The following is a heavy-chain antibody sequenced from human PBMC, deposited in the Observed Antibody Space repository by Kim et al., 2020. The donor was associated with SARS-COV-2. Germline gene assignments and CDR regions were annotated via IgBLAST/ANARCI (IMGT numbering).Heavy chain of an antibody. V-gene: IGHV3-7*01. CDR3: AKGHG. CDR1: GFTFSSYA. J-gene: IGHJ6*01. Sequence: GGSLRLSCAASGFTFSSYAMSWVRQAPGKGLEWVSGINQDGSKIYYVDSVKGRFTISRDNAKNTVYLQMNNLRAEDTAVYHCAKGHGWGRGTMVYGSS. CDR2: INQDGSKI.